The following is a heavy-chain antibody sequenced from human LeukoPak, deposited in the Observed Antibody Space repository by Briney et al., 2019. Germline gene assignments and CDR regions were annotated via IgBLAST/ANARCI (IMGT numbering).Heavy chain of an antibody. D-gene: IGHD6-19*01. CDR1: GFTFSNYA. Sequence: GGSLRLSCAASGFTFSNYALSWVRRVPGKRLEWVSAISSGADTTGYADSVKGRFTISRDNSKSTIYPQTNSLRAEDTAVYYCAKDLEQSYSGWSTSYDGWGQGTLVTVSS. V-gene: IGHV3-23*01. CDR3: AKDLEQSYSGWSTSYDG. CDR2: ISSGADTT. J-gene: IGHJ4*02.